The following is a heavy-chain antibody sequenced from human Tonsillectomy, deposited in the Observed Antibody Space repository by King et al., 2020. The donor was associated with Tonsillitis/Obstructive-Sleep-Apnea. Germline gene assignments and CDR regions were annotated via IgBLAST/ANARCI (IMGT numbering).Heavy chain of an antibody. Sequence: VQLVESGAEVKKPGASVKVSCKASGYTFTSYGISWVRQAPGQGLEWMGWISGYNGNTNYAQNLQGRVTMTTDTSTSTAYMELRSLRFDDTAVYYCAVGYCSRIRCPYYYYDMDVWGQGTTVTVSS. CDR1: GYTFTSYG. D-gene: IGHD2-2*01. J-gene: IGHJ6*02. V-gene: IGHV1-18*01. CDR2: ISGYNGNT. CDR3: AVGYCSRIRCPYYYYDMDV.